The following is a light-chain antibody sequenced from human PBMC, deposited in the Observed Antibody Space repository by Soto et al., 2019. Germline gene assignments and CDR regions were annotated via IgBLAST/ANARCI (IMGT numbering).Light chain of an antibody. CDR2: DAS. J-gene: IGKJ1*01. CDR1: QSVSSSY. Sequence: EIVLTQSPATLSLSPGERATLSCGASQSVSSSYLAWYQQKPGLAPRLLIYDASSRATGIPDRFSGSGSGTDFTLTIRRLEPEDFAVYYWQQYGSSPRTFGQGTKVEIK. CDR3: QQYGSSPRT. V-gene: IGKV3D-20*01.